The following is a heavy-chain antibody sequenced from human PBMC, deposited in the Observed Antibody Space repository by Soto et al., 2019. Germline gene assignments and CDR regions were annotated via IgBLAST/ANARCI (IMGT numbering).Heavy chain of an antibody. Sequence: SETLSLTCTVSGGSISSYYWSWIRQTPGKGLEWIGYIYYSGSTNYNPSLKSRVTISVDTSKNQFSLKLSSVTAADTAVYYCAREQDYGDYWFDPWGQGTLVTVSS. CDR2: IYYSGST. CDR3: AREQDYGDYWFDP. J-gene: IGHJ5*02. V-gene: IGHV4-59*01. CDR1: GGSISSYY. D-gene: IGHD4-17*01.